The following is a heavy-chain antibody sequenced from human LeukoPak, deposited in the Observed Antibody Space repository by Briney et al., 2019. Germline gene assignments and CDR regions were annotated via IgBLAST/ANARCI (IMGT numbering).Heavy chain of an antibody. Sequence: GGSLRLSCAASGFTFSSYGMHWVRQAPGKGLEWVAVIWYDGSNKYYADSVKGRFSISRDNSKNTLNPQMNSLRAEDTAVYYCAKDGYDSSGYYSPEYFQHWGQGTLVTVSS. D-gene: IGHD3-22*01. CDR2: IWYDGSNK. J-gene: IGHJ1*01. CDR3: AKDGYDSSGYYSPEYFQH. CDR1: GFTFSSYG. V-gene: IGHV3-33*06.